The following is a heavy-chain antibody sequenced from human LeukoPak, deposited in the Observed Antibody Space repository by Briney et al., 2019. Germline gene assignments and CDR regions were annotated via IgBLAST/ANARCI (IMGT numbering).Heavy chain of an antibody. CDR2: VYYSGRT. Sequence: PSETLSLTCTVSGGSFSAYYWNWIRQPPGKGLEWIGYVYYSGRTNYNPSLKSRVTISIDTSKNQFSLRLRSVTAADTAVYYCANLDVATISLDYWGQGTLVTVSS. CDR3: ANLDVATISLDY. CDR1: GGSFSAYY. V-gene: IGHV4-59*01. J-gene: IGHJ4*02. D-gene: IGHD5-24*01.